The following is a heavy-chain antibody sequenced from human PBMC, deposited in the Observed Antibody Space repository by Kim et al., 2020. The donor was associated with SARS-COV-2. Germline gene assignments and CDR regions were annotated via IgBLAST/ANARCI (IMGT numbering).Heavy chain of an antibody. CDR3: AKEDEYGSGSYDDWFDP. CDR2: ISGSGGST. J-gene: IGHJ5*02. V-gene: IGHV3-23*01. D-gene: IGHD3-10*01. CDR1: GFTFSSYA. Sequence: GGSLRLSCAASGFTFSSYAMSWVRQAPGKGLEWVSAISGSGGSTYYADSVKGRFTISRDNSKNTLYLQMNSLRAEDTAVYYCAKEDEYGSGSYDDWFDPWGQGTLVTVSS.